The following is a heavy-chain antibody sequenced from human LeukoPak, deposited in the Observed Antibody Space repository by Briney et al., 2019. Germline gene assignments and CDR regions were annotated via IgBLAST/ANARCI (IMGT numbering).Heavy chain of an antibody. CDR3: ARMEESYCSY. D-gene: IGHD5-18*01. CDR1: GFTFSSYA. CDR2: ISGSGGST. Sequence: GGSLRLSCAASGFTFSSYAMSWVRQAPGKGLEWVSAISGSGGSTYYADSVKGRFTISRDNAKNSLYLQMNSLRAEDTAVYYCARMEESYCSYWGQGTLVTVSS. J-gene: IGHJ4*02. V-gene: IGHV3-23*01.